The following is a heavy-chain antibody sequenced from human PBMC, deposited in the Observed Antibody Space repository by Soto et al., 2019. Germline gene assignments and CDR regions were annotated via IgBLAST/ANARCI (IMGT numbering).Heavy chain of an antibody. V-gene: IGHV1-18*01. Sequence: ASVKVSFKASGCTFTSYGISCVRQAPGQGLEWXGWXXAXNXXXNXXXXLQGRVTMTTGTSTSTAYMELRSLRSDDTAVYYCARALYYYGMDVWGQGTTVTVSS. CDR2: XXAXNXXX. CDR3: ARALYYYGMDV. CDR1: GCTFTSYG. J-gene: IGHJ6*02.